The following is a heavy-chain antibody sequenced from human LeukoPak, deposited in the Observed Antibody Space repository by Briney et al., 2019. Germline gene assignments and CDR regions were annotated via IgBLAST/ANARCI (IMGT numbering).Heavy chain of an antibody. CDR1: GGSISSYY. CDR3: ARETHGDFIDY. V-gene: IGHV4-59*01. D-gene: IGHD4-17*01. Sequence: SETLSLTCTVSGGSISSYYWSWIRQPPGKKLEWIGYIYSTGSTHYNAALKSRVTISVDTSKNQFSLQLNSVTAADTAVYFCARETHGDFIDYWGQGTLVTVSS. J-gene: IGHJ4*02. CDR2: IYSTGST.